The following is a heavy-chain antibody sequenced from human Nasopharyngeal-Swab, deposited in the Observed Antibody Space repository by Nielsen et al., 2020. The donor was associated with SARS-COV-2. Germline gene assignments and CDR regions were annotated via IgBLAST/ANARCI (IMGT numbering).Heavy chain of an antibody. J-gene: IGHJ6*03. CDR2: ISGRGEST. D-gene: IGHD3-10*01. V-gene: IGHV3-23*01. CDR3: AKGTIIRVSEYYYMDV. CDR1: GFKFSDCG. Sequence: GESLKISRVTSGFKFSDCGMSWVRQAPGKGLQWVSGISGRGESTSYAESVKGRFTISRDASKNTLYLQMNSLRVEDTAIYYCAKGTIIRVSEYYYMDVWGKGTTVTVSS.